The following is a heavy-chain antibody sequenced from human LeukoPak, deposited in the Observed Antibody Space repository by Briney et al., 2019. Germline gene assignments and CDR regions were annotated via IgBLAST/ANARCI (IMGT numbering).Heavy chain of an antibody. CDR3: AKREKGTTGRFFDY. D-gene: IGHD4-17*01. CDR1: GFTFTNYA. V-gene: IGHV3-23*01. J-gene: IGHJ4*02. Sequence: PGGSLSHSCAASGFTFTNYAMTWVRQAPGKGLEWVSGISEGVGNTYYADSVKGRFTISRDHSKNTLYLQMNSLRAEDTALYYCAKREKGTTGRFFDYWGQGTLVTVSS. CDR2: ISEGVGNT.